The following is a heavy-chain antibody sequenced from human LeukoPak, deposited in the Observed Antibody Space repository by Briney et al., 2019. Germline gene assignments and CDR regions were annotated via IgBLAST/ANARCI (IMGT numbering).Heavy chain of an antibody. D-gene: IGHD4-11*01. Sequence: SETLSLTCTVSGGSISSYYWSWIRQPPGKGLEWIGYIYYSGSTNYNPSLKSRVTISVDTSKNQFSLKLSSVTAADTAVYYCARSTKSRATPHGYSLDWFDPWGQGTLVTVSS. CDR3: ARSTKSRATPHGYSLDWFDP. CDR1: GGSISSYY. V-gene: IGHV4-59*08. CDR2: IYYSGST. J-gene: IGHJ5*02.